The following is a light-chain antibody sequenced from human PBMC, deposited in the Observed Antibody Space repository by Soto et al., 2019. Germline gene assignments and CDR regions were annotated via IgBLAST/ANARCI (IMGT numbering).Light chain of an antibody. V-gene: IGKV1-39*01. Sequence: DIQMTQCPSSLSASVGDRVTITCRASQSISSHLSWYQQKPGKAPKLLIHAASSLQSGVPSRFSGSGSGTDFTLTISSLQPEDFASYYCQQTYSSLRTFGQGTKVEI. J-gene: IGKJ1*01. CDR1: QSISSH. CDR3: QQTYSSLRT. CDR2: AAS.